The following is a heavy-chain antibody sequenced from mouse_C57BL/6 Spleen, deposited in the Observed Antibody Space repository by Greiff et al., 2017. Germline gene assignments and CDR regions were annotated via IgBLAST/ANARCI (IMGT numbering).Heavy chain of an antibody. V-gene: IGHV3-6*01. CDR3: ARDNYGSSYGNYFDY. CDR1: GYSITSGYY. Sequence: EVHLVESGPGLVKPSQSLSLTCSVTGYSITSGYYWNWIRQFPGNKLEWMGYISYDGSNNYNPSLKNRISITRDTSKNQFFLKLNSVTTEDTATYYCARDNYGSSYGNYFDYWGQGTTLTVSS. CDR2: ISYDGSN. D-gene: IGHD1-1*01. J-gene: IGHJ2*01.